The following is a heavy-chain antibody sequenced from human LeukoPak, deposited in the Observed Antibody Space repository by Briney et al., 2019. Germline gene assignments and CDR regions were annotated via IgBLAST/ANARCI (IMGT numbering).Heavy chain of an antibody. CDR3: AKDATAVVGTVYMDV. V-gene: IGHV3-21*01. D-gene: IGHD6-13*01. CDR1: GFTFSSYW. Sequence: PGGSLRLSCAASGFTFSSYWMHWVRQAPGKGLVWVSSISSSSSYIYYADSVEGRFTISRDNAKNSLYLQMDSLRAEDTAVYYCAKDATAVVGTVYMDVWGKGTTATISS. J-gene: IGHJ6*03. CDR2: ISSSSSYI.